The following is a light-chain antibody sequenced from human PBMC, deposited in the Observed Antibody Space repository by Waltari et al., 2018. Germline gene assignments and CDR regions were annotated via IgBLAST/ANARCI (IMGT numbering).Light chain of an antibody. V-gene: IGKV1-33*01. CDR3: QQYENLPIT. Sequence: IQMTQSPSSLSASVGDRVTITCQASQDIKKYLNWYQQKPGKAPKLLIYDASTLETGVPSRFRGSGSGTDFTFTISSLQPEDVATYYCQQYENLPITFGQGTRLDFK. J-gene: IGKJ5*01. CDR2: DAS. CDR1: QDIKKY.